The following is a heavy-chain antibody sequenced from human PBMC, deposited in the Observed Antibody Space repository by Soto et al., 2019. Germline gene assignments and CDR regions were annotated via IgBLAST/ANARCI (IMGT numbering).Heavy chain of an antibody. Sequence: GGSLRLSCAASGFTFINYAMSWVRQAPGKGLEGVSVISGSGGSTYYADSVKGRFTISRDNSKNTLYLQMNSLRAEDTAVYYCASTHPPTTDDNYTHWRQGTLRTVSS. CDR2: ISGSGGST. D-gene: IGHD4-4*01. V-gene: IGHV3-23*01. CDR3: ASTHPPTTDDNYTH. J-gene: IGHJ1*01. CDR1: GFTFINYA.